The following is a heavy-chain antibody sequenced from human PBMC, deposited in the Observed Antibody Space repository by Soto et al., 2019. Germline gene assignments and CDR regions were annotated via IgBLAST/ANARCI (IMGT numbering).Heavy chain of an antibody. V-gene: IGHV3-49*03. CDR3: TRGPEYYDFWSGYYCDY. CDR2: IRSKAYGGTT. D-gene: IGHD3-3*01. CDR1: GFTFGDYA. J-gene: IGHJ4*02. Sequence: GGSLRLSCTASGFTFGDYAMSWFRQAPGKGLEWVGFIRSKAYGGTTEYAASVKGRFTISRDDSKSIAYLQMNSLKTEDTAVYYCTRGPEYYDFWSGYYCDYWGQGTLVTVSS.